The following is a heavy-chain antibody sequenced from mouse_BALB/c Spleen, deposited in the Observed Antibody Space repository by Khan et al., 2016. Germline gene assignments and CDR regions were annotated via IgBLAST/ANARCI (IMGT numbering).Heavy chain of an antibody. D-gene: IGHD2-4*01. CDR1: GYSITSDYA. CDR2: ISYSGST. Sequence: EVQLQESGPGLVKPSQSLSLTCTVTGYSITSDYAWNWIRQFPGNKLEWMGYISYSGSTSYNPSLKSRISITRDTSKNQFFLQLNSVTTEDTATYYCASTMNWYFDVWGAGTTVTVSS. CDR3: ASTMNWYFDV. V-gene: IGHV3-2*02. J-gene: IGHJ1*01.